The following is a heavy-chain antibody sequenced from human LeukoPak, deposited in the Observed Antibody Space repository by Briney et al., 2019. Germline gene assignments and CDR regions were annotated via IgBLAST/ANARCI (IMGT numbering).Heavy chain of an antibody. CDR2: IKQDGSEK. CDR1: GFTFSSYW. D-gene: IGHD1-26*01. CDR3: ARDGSGSYRNWFDP. J-gene: IGHJ5*02. V-gene: IGHV3-7*01. Sequence: PGGSLRLSCAASGFTFSSYWMSWVRQAPGKGLEWVANIKQDGSEKYYVDSVKGRFTISRDNAKNSLYLQMNSLRAEDTAVYYCARDGSGSYRNWFDPWGQGTLVTVSS.